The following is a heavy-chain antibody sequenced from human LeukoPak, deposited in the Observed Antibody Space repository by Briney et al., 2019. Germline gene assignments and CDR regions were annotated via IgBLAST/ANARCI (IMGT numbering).Heavy chain of an antibody. CDR2: ISGSGGST. J-gene: IGHJ1*01. Sequence: SGGSLRLSCAASGFTFSSYSMSWVRQAPGKGLEWVSAISGSGGSTYYADSVKGRFTISRDNSKNTLYLQRISLRAEDTAVYYCANGLVAAASAGYFEHWGQGTLVTVSS. D-gene: IGHD2-2*01. CDR3: ANGLVAAASAGYFEH. V-gene: IGHV3-23*01. CDR1: GFTFSSYS.